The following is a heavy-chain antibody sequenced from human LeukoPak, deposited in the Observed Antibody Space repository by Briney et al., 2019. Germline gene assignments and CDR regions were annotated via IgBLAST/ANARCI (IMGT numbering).Heavy chain of an antibody. J-gene: IGHJ6*02. CDR1: GYTFTSYG. Sequence: GASVKVSCKASGYTFTSYGISWVRQAPGQGLEWMGWISAYNGNTNYAQKLQGRVTMTTDTSTSTAYMELRSLRSDDTAVYYCAREKGGTIYYYYGMDVWGQGTTVTVSS. CDR3: AREKGGTIYYYYGMDV. V-gene: IGHV1-18*01. D-gene: IGHD1-14*01. CDR2: ISAYNGNT.